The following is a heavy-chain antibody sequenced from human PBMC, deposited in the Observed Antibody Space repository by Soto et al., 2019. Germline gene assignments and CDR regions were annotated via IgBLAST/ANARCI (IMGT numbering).Heavy chain of an antibody. V-gene: IGHV4-59*12. CDR2: IYYSGST. CDR3: ARATYYDFWSGYYTSNGWFDP. J-gene: IGHJ5*02. CDR1: GGSISSYY. D-gene: IGHD3-3*01. Sequence: PSETLSLTCTVSGGSISSYYWSWIRQPPGKGLEWIGYIYYSGSTYYNPSPKSRVTISVDTSKNQFSLKLSSVTAADTAVYYCARATYYDFWSGYYTSNGWFDPWGQGTLVTVSS.